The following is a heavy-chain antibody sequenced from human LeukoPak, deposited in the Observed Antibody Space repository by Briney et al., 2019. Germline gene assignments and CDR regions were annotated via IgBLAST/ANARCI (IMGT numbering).Heavy chain of an antibody. CDR2: IISKGDVT. J-gene: IGHJ4*02. CDR1: GDTFNIYA. CDR3: ARALWGDRYSYGYGDS. Sequence: GASVKVSCKASGDTFNIYAISWVRQAPGQGLEWMGRIISKGDVTNYSEKFQDRITIHADKYTTTAYMELSSLGSKDTAIYFCARALWGDRYSYGYGDSWGQGTLVTVS. D-gene: IGHD5-18*01. V-gene: IGHV1-69*10.